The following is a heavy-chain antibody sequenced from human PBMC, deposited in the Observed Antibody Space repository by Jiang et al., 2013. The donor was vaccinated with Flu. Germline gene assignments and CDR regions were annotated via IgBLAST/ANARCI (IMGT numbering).Heavy chain of an antibody. D-gene: IGHD3-22*01. Sequence: SGAEVKKPGSSVKVSCKASGGTFSISAISWVRQAPGQGLEWMGGIIPMFGTSNYAQKFQGRVTITADKSTSTVYMALSSLRSGDTAVYYCARGPDSSAYYYFYWGQGTLVTVSS. V-gene: IGHV1-69*06. CDR2: IIPMFGTS. J-gene: IGHJ4*02. CDR1: GGTFSISA. CDR3: ARGPDSSAYYYFY.